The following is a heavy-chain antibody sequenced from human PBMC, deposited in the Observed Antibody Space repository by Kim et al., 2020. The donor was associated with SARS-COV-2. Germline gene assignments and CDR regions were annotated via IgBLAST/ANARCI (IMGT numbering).Heavy chain of an antibody. D-gene: IGHD2-21*01. CDR1: GYTFTGYY. V-gene: IGHV1-2*06. Sequence: ASVKVSCKASGYTFTGYYMHWVRQAPGQGLEWMGRINPNSGGTNYAQKFQGRVSMTRDTSISTAYMELSRLRSDDTAIYYCARGLGYSGSHSYYGMDVWGQGTTVTVSS. CDR2: INPNSGGT. CDR3: ARGLGYSGSHSYYGMDV. J-gene: IGHJ6*02.